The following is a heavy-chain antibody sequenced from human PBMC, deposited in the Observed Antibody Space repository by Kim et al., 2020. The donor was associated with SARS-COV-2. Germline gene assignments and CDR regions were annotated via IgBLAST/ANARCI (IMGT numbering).Heavy chain of an antibody. CDR3: ARVGPIAAAGTVLGY. Sequence: ASVKVSCKASGYTFTSYGISWVRQAPGQGLEWMGWISAYNGNTNYAQKLQGRVTMTTDTSTSTAYMELRSLRSDDTAVYYCARVGPIAAAGTVLGYWGQGTLVTVSS. CDR1: GYTFTSYG. V-gene: IGHV1-18*04. D-gene: IGHD6-13*01. J-gene: IGHJ4*02. CDR2: ISAYNGNT.